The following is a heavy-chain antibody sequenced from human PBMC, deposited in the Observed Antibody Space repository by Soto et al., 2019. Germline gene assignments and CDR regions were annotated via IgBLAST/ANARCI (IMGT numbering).Heavy chain of an antibody. CDR3: AREDRVSFNWLDP. J-gene: IGHJ5*02. V-gene: IGHV4-61*08. CDR2: IYYNEFT. CDR1: GGSVNSNAGY. Sequence: SETLSLTCTVSGGSVNSNAGYWSWIRQPPGKALEWIGSIYYNEFTKYYNPSLKSRVTISVDTSKNQFSLRLNSVTAADTAVYFCAREDRVSFNWLDPWGQGTLVTVSS.